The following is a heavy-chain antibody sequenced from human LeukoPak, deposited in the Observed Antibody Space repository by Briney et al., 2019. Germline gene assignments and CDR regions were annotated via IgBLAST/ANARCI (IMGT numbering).Heavy chain of an antibody. D-gene: IGHD1-26*01. J-gene: IGHJ3*02. CDR3: ARGYGGSPTGGTDAFDI. Sequence: SVKVSCKASGGTLSSYAISWERQAPGQGLEWMGRIIPIFGIANYAQKFQGRVTITADKSTSTAYMELSSLRSEDTAVYYCARGYGGSPTGGTDAFDIWGQGTMVTVSS. V-gene: IGHV1-69*04. CDR1: GGTLSSYA. CDR2: IIPIFGIA.